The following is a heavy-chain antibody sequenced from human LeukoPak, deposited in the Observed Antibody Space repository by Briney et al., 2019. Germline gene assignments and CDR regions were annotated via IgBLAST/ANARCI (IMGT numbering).Heavy chain of an antibody. Sequence: SETLSLTCAVYGGSFSGYYWSWIRQPPGKGLEWIGEINHSGSTNYNPSLKSRVTISVDTSKNQFSLELSSVTAADTAVYYCAREAPYGSGSYYNGPFDYWGQGTLVTVSS. CDR2: INHSGST. V-gene: IGHV4-34*01. J-gene: IGHJ4*02. CDR1: GGSFSGYY. CDR3: AREAPYGSGSYYNGPFDY. D-gene: IGHD3-10*01.